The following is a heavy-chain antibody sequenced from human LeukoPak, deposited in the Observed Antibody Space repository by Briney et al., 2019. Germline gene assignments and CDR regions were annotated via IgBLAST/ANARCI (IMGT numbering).Heavy chain of an antibody. V-gene: IGHV3-7*01. Sequence: GGSMRLSCAASGFTFSRYWMSWVRQAPGNGMEWVASIKQDGSERYYVDSVKGRFTISSDNAKNSVYVQMNSLRAEDTAVYYCARFGGLNYGDIDCWGQGTLVTVSS. CDR2: IKQDGSER. CDR3: ARFGGLNYGDIDC. J-gene: IGHJ4*02. D-gene: IGHD3-10*01. CDR1: GFTFSRYW.